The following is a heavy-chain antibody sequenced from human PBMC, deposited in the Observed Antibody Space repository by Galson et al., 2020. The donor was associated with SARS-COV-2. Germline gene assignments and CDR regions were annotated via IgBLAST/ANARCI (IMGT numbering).Heavy chain of an antibody. D-gene: IGHD6-13*01. Sequence: GESLKISCAASGFTFSRYGMHWVRQAPGKGLEWLSLIWYDESNKYYADSVKGRFTISRDNAKNTLYLQMNGLRAEDTAVYYCARDYSGQQLRSPSWFDPWGQGTLVTVSS. V-gene: IGHV3-33*01. CDR1: GFTFSRYG. CDR2: IWYDESNK. CDR3: ARDYSGQQLRSPSWFDP. J-gene: IGHJ5*02.